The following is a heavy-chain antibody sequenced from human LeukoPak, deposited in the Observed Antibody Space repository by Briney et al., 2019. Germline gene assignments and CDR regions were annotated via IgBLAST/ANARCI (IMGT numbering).Heavy chain of an antibody. Sequence: HPGGSLRLSCEVSGFIFSSYEMNWVRQAPGKGLEWVSYISGISGTIYYADSVKGRFTISRDNADNTLYLLMNSLRAEDTGVYYCARKTLTTYDRNHYYYGLDVWGQGTTVTVSS. V-gene: IGHV3-48*03. CDR1: GFIFSSYE. CDR2: ISGISGTI. D-gene: IGHD3-22*01. J-gene: IGHJ6*02. CDR3: ARKTLTTYDRNHYYYGLDV.